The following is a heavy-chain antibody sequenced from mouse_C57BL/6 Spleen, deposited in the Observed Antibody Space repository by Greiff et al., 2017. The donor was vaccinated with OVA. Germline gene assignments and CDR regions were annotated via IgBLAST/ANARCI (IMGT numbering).Heavy chain of an antibody. D-gene: IGHD2-12*01. CDR2: ISSGSSTI. J-gene: IGHJ3*01. V-gene: IGHV5-17*01. CDR3: ARGYSDAWFAY. CDR1: GFTFSDYG. Sequence: EVNLVESGGGLVKPGGSLKLSCAASGFTFSDYGMHWVRQAPEKGLEWVAYISSGSSTIYYADTVKGRFTISRDNAKNTLFLQMTSLRSEDTAMYYCARGYSDAWFAYWGQGTLVTVSA.